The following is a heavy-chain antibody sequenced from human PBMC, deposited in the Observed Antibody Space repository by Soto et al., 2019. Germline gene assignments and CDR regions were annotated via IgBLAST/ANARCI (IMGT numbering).Heavy chain of an antibody. V-gene: IGHV3-72*01. D-gene: IGHD6-25*01. Sequence: EVQVVRSGEALVQPGGPRSPSGAPPDFTFRAPYMAGFRQPPGKGLGGVGRIKNKANNYNTEYAASVRGRFTISRDDSKNSLDLQMNSLKTEDTAVYYCVRVRLGVTTRLFDYWGQGTLVTVSS. CDR2: IKNKANNYNT. CDR3: VRVRLGVTTRLFDY. CDR1: DFTFRAPY. J-gene: IGHJ4*02.